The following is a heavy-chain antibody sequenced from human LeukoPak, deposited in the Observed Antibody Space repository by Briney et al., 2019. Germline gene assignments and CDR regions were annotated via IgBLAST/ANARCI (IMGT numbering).Heavy chain of an antibody. J-gene: IGHJ6*02. CDR2: INPNSGGT. D-gene: IGHD6-19*01. CDR3: AREYSSGWYYYYGIDV. CDR1: GYTFTGYY. V-gene: IGHV1-2*02. Sequence: ASVKVSCKASGYTFTGYYMHWVRQAPGQGLEWMGWINPNSGGTNYAQKFQGRVTMTRDTSISTAYMELSRLRSDDTAVYYCAREYSSGWYYYYGIDVWGQGTTVTVSS.